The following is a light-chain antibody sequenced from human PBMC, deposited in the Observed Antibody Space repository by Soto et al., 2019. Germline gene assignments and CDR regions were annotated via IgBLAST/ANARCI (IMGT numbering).Light chain of an antibody. J-gene: IGLJ1*01. Sequence: QSVLTQPASVSGSPGQSITISCTGTSRDVGGYNYVSWYQQHPGKAPKLMIYDVSNRPSGVSTRFSRSKSGNTASLTISGLQAGDEADYYCSSYTSSSTSYVFGTGNKLTV. CDR1: SRDVGGYNY. CDR3: SSYTSSSTSYV. V-gene: IGLV2-14*01. CDR2: DVS.